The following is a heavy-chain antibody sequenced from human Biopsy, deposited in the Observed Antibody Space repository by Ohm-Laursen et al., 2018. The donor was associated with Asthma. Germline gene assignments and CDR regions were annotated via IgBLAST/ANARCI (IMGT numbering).Heavy chain of an antibody. D-gene: IGHD3-22*01. CDR3: ARGDSSNWSHYYFDY. CDR2: IYSGGTS. CDR1: GFAVSRDY. J-gene: IGHJ4*02. V-gene: IGHV3-53*01. Sequence: GSLRLSCAASGFAVSRDYMFWVRQAPGKGLEWVSVIYSGGTSHTADSVRGRFTISRDYSKNTLYLQMHSLRAEDTAVYYCARGDSSNWSHYYFDYWARGPWSPSPQ.